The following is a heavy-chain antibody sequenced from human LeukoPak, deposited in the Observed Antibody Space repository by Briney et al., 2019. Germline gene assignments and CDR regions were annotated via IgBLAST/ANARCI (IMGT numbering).Heavy chain of an antibody. V-gene: IGHV3-23*01. J-gene: IGHJ4*02. D-gene: IGHD6-19*01. CDR2: ISGSGGST. Sequence: GGSLRLSCAASGFTFSSYAMSWVRQAPGKGLEWVSAISGSGGSTYYADSVKGRFTISRDNSKNTLYLTMNSMRAEDTAVYYCAKDPLDGWYGFDYWGQGTLVTVSS. CDR1: GFTFSSYA. CDR3: AKDPLDGWYGFDY.